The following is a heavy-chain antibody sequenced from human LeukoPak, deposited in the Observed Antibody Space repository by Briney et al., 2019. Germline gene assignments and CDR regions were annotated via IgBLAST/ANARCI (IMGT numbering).Heavy chain of an antibody. D-gene: IGHD6-19*01. V-gene: IGHV3-33*06. CDR3: AKEQGSIAVIDY. CDR2: IWNDGTNK. Sequence: SGGSLRLSCAASGFTFSSYGMHWVRQAPGKGLEWVAVIWNDGTNKYYADSVKGRFTISRDNSKNTLYLQMNSLRAEDTAVYYCAKEQGSIAVIDYWGQGTLVTVSS. J-gene: IGHJ4*02. CDR1: GFTFSSYG.